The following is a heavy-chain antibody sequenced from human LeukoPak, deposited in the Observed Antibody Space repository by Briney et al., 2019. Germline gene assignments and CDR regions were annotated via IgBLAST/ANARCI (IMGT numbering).Heavy chain of an antibody. CDR2: IYTSGST. J-gene: IGHJ6*03. Sequence: SETLSLTCSVSGGSINNYYWTWIRQPARKGLEWIGRIYTSGSTNYNPSLKSRVTMSVDTSKSQFSLKLSSVTAADTAVYYCARGGYEYYYMDVWGKGTTVTVSS. CDR3: ARGGYEYYYMDV. V-gene: IGHV4-4*07. CDR1: GGSINNYY. D-gene: IGHD3-16*01.